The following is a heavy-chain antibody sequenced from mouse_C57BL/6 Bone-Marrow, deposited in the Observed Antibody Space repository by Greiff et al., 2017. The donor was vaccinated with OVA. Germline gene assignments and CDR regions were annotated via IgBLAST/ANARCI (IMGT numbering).Heavy chain of an antibody. CDR3: ARSYGYDSWFAY. CDR1: GYTFTDYY. CDR2: IYPGSGNT. V-gene: IGHV1-76*01. J-gene: IGHJ3*01. D-gene: IGHD2-2*01. Sequence: VQLQQSGAELVRPGASVKLSCKASGYTFTDYYINWVKQRPGQGLEWIARIYPGSGNTYYNEKFKGKATLTAEKSSSTAYMQLSSLTSEDSAVYFCARSYGYDSWFAYWGQGTLVTVSA.